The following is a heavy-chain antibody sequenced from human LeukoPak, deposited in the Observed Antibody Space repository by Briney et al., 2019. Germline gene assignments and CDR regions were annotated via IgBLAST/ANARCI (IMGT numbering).Heavy chain of an antibody. CDR1: GFTFSSYA. CDR2: ISGSGGST. Sequence: PGGSLRLSCAASGFTFSSYAMSWVRQAPGKGLEWVSAISGSGGSTYYADSVKGRFTISRDNSKNTLYLQMNSLRAEDTAVYYCAKRGYYDSSGYLTDYYMDVWGKGTTVTVSS. V-gene: IGHV3-23*01. J-gene: IGHJ6*03. CDR3: AKRGYYDSSGYLTDYYMDV. D-gene: IGHD3-22*01.